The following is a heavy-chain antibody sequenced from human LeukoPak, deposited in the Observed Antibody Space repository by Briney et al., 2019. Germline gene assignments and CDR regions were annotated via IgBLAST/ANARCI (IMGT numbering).Heavy chain of an antibody. J-gene: IGHJ4*02. Sequence: PSETLSLTCTVSGGSISSSSYYWGWIRQPPGKGLEWIGSIYYTRSTYYNPSLKSRVTISVDTSKNQFSLKLNSVTAADTAVYYCARSYSSSWHGRAAFDYWGQGTLVTVSS. CDR3: ARSYSSSWHGRAAFDY. D-gene: IGHD6-13*01. CDR2: IYYTRST. V-gene: IGHV4-39*07. CDR1: GGSISSSSYY.